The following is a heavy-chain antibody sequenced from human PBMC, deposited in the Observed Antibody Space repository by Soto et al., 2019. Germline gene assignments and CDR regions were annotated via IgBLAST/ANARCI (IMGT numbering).Heavy chain of an antibody. J-gene: IGHJ4*02. CDR1: GFRFSSYS. V-gene: IGHV3-48*02. D-gene: IGHD3-22*01. CDR2: IGASGSHI. Sequence: EVRLVESGGGLVQPGGSLRLSCAASGFRFSSYSLNWVRQAPGQGLEWVSFIGASGSHIYHADSVKGRFTISRDTAKNSVYLQMNSLRNEDTAVYFCARDYGVYDSDSELYIPSLDSWGQGTLVTVSS. CDR3: ARDYGVYDSDSELYIPSLDS.